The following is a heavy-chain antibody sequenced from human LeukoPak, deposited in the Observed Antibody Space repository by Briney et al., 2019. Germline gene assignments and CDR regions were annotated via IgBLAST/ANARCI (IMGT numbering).Heavy chain of an antibody. CDR2: ISAYNGNT. CDR3: ARDSSSSWYESSDLDY. Sequence: ASVKVSCKASGYTFTSYGISWVRQAPGPRLESIGWISAYNGNTNYAQKLQGRVTMTTDTSTSTAYMELRSLRSDDTAVYYCARDSSSSWYESSDLDYWGQGTLVTVSS. J-gene: IGHJ4*02. D-gene: IGHD6-13*01. CDR1: GYTFTSYG. V-gene: IGHV1-18*01.